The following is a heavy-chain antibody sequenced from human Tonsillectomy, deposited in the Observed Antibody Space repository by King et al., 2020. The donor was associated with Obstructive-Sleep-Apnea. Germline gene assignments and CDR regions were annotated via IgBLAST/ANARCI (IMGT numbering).Heavy chain of an antibody. D-gene: IGHD3-3*01. V-gene: IGHV3-64D*09. J-gene: IGHJ4*02. Sequence: VQLVESGGGLVQPGGSLRLSCSASGFTFSSYAMHWVRQAPGKGLEYVSAISSNGGSTYYADSVKGRFTISRDNSKNTLYLQMISLRAEDTAVYYCVKDKKYDFWSGQLDYWGQGTLVPVSS. CDR2: ISSNGGST. CDR1: GFTFSSYA. CDR3: VKDKKYDFWSGQLDY.